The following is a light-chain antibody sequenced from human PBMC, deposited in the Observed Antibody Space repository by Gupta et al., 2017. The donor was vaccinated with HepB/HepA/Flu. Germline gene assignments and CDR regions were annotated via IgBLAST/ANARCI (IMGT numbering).Light chain of an antibody. CDR3: QQYSSSPLS. CDR2: WAS. V-gene: IGKV4-1*01. Sequence: VMNQSPHSLALSLGARATINCKSSQNILSRSNNKNYLAWYQQKAGQPPKLLIYWASTRESGVPDRFSGSGSATDFTLTISSLQAEDVAIYYCQQYSSSPLSFGGGAKVEI. J-gene: IGKJ4*01. CDR1: QNILSRSNNKNY.